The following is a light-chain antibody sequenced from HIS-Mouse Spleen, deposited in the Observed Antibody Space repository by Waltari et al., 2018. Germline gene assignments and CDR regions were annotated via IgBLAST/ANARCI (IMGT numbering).Light chain of an antibody. J-gene: IGLJ2*01. Sequence: QSALTQPPSVSGSPGQSVTISCTGTSSDVGSYNRVSWYQQPPGTAPKLMIYEVRKRPSGVPDRSSGSKSGNTASLTISGLQAEDEADDYCSSYTSSSTVVFGGGTKLTVL. CDR2: EVR. CDR1: SSDVGSYNR. V-gene: IGLV2-18*02. CDR3: SSYTSSSTVV.